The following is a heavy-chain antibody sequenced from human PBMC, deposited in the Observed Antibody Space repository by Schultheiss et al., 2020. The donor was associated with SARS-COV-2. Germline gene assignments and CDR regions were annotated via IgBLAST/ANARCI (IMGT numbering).Heavy chain of an antibody. D-gene: IGHD3-16*01. J-gene: IGHJ6*02. CDR2: ISYDGSNK. CDR3: ARAITSEGYYYYYGMDV. V-gene: IGHV3-30*01. CDR1: GFTLSDYY. Sequence: GGSLRLSCAASGFTLSDYYMSWIRQAPGKGLEWVAVISYDGSNKYYADSVKGRFTISRDNSKNTLYLQMNSLRAEDTAVYYCARAITSEGYYYYYGMDVWGQGTTVTVSS.